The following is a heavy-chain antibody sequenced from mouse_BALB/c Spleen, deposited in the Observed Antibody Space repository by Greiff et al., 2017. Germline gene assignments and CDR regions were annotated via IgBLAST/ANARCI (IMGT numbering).Heavy chain of an antibody. CDR2: ISNLAYSI. Sequence: EVQLQESGGGLVQPGGSRKLSCAASGFTFSDYGMAWVRQAPGKGPEWVAFISNLAYSIYYADTVTGRFTISRENAKNTLYLEMSSLRSEDTAMYYCARDGDAMDYWGQGTSVTVSS. CDR1: GFTFSDYG. CDR3: ARDGDAMDY. V-gene: IGHV5-15*02. J-gene: IGHJ4*01.